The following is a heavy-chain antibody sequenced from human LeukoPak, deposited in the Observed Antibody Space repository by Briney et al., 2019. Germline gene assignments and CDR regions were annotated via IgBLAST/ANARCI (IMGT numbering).Heavy chain of an antibody. D-gene: IGHD2-2*01. J-gene: IGHJ4*02. V-gene: IGHV4-30-4*01. CDR3: ARDGPKYCSSTSCYGTLDY. Sequence: SETLSLTCTVSGGSISSGDYYWSWIRQPPGKGLEWIGYIYYSGSTYYNPSLKSRVTISVDTSKNQFSLKLSSVTAADTAVYYCARDGPKYCSSTSCYGTLDYWGQGTLVTVSS. CDR1: GGSISSGDYY. CDR2: IYYSGST.